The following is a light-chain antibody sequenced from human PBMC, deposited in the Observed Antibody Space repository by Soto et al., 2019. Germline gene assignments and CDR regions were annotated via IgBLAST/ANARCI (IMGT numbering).Light chain of an antibody. J-gene: IGLJ3*02. V-gene: IGLV1-40*01. CDR1: SSNIGAGYD. Sequence: QSALTQPPSVSGAPGQRVTISCTGSSSNIGAGYDVHWYQHLPGTAPKLLIYANNNRPSGVPDRFSGSKSGTSASLAITGLQAEDEADYYCQSYDSSLSGWVFGGGTKLTVL. CDR2: ANN. CDR3: QSYDSSLSGWV.